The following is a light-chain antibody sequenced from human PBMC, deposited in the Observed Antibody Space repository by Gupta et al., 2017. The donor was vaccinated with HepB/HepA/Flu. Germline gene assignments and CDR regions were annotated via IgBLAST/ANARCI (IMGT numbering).Light chain of an antibody. CDR3: VLYMGSGIWV. CDR1: SGSVSTSYY. J-gene: IGLJ3*02. Sequence: QTVVTQEPAVSVFPGGTVTLTCGLGSGSVSTSYYPSWYQQTPGQPPRTLIYSTNTRSAGVPDRFSGSILGNKAALTITGAQADDESDYYCVLYMGSGIWVFGGGTKLTVL. CDR2: STN. V-gene: IGLV8-61*01.